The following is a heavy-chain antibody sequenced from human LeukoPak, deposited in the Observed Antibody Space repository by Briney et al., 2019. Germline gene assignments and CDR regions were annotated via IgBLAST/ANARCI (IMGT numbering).Heavy chain of an antibody. J-gene: IGHJ4*02. D-gene: IGHD3-16*01. CDR1: GGSISSSSYY. CDR3: ARHYTSLYYFDY. CDR2: INHSGST. V-gene: IGHV4-39*01. Sequence: SETLSLTCTVSGGSISSSSYYWGWIRQPPGKGLEWIGEINHSGSTNYNPSLKSRVTISVDTSKNQFSLKLSSVTAADTAVYYCARHYTSLYYFDYWGQGTLVTVSP.